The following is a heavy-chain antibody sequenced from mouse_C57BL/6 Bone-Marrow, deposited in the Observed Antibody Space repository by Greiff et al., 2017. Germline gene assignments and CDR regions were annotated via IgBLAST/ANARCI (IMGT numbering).Heavy chain of an antibody. CDR3: ARWNYYGSSYGYVDV. CDR1: GYSFTGYF. J-gene: IGHJ1*03. CDR2: INPYNGDT. D-gene: IGHD1-1*01. Sequence: VQLKESGPELVKPGDSVKISCKASGYSFTGYFMNWVMQSHGKSLEWIGRINPYNGDTFYNQKFKGKATLPVDKSSSTAHMELRSLTSEDSAVYYCARWNYYGSSYGYVDVWGTGTTVTVSS. V-gene: IGHV1-20*01.